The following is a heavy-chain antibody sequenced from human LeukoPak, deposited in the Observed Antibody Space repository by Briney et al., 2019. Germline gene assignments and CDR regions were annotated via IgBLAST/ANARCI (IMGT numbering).Heavy chain of an antibody. J-gene: IGHJ4*02. CDR1: GFTFSTYT. D-gene: IGHD2-21*01. CDR3: ARDGLHTGHFDY. V-gene: IGHV3-48*02. Sequence: PGGSLRLSCAASGFTFSTYTMNWARQAPGKGLEWVSTVSDSSGVHYSDSVKGRFTISRDNARNSLYLQMNSLRDEDTAVYYCARDGLHTGHFDYWGQGTLVTVSS. CDR2: VSDSSGV.